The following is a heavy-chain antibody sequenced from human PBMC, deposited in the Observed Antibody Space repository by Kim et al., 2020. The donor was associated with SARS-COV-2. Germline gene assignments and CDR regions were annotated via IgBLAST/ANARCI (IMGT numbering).Heavy chain of an antibody. CDR2: IIPIFCTA. D-gene: IGHD6-13*01. CDR1: GGTFSSYA. CDR3: ARGVEIAAVYYYYGMDV. Sequence: SVKVSCKASGGTFSSYAISWVRQAPGQGLEWMGGIIPIFCTANYAQKFQGRVTITADESTSTAYMELSSLRSEDTAVYYCARGVEIAAVYYYYGMDVWGQGTTVTVSS. V-gene: IGHV1-69*13. J-gene: IGHJ6*02.